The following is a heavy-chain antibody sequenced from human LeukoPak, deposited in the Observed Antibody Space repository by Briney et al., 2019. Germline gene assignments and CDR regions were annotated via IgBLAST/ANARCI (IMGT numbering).Heavy chain of an antibody. J-gene: IGHJ6*03. Sequence: SETLSLTCTVSGGSISSYYWSWIRQPPGKGLEWIAYIYSSGSTYYNPSLKSRVTISVDTSKNQFFLKLSSVTAADTAVYYCARSDYYYYMDVWGKGTTVTVSS. CDR3: ARSDYYYYMDV. V-gene: IGHV4-59*12. CDR1: GGSISSYY. CDR2: IYSSGST.